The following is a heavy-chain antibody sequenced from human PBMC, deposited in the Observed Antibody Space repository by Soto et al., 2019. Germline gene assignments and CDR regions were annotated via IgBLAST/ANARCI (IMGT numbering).Heavy chain of an antibody. D-gene: IGHD6-19*01. CDR2: ISAYNGNT. CDR3: ARDLGAHIAVAGTGMGTGLWTRYYYYGMDV. V-gene: IGHV1-18*01. CDR1: GYTFTSYG. Sequence: ASVKVSCKASGYTFTSYGISWVRQAPGQGLEWMGWISAYNGNTNYAQKLQGRVTITTDTSTSTAYMELRSLRSDDTAVCYCARDLGAHIAVAGTGMGTGLWTRYYYYGMDVWGQGTTVTVSS. J-gene: IGHJ6*02.